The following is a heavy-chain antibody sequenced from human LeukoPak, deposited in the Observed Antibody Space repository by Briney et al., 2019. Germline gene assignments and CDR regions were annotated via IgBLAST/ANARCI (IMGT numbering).Heavy chain of an antibody. CDR3: ARAPRAYCGGDCQNDY. V-gene: IGHV1-18*01. CDR1: GYTFTSYA. Sequence: ASVKVSCKASGYTFTSYAMNWVRQAPGQGLEWMGWISAYNGNTNYAQKLQGRVTMTTDTSTSTAYMELRSLRSDDTAVYYCARAPRAYCGGDCQNDYWGQGTLVTVSS. D-gene: IGHD2-21*02. J-gene: IGHJ4*02. CDR2: ISAYNGNT.